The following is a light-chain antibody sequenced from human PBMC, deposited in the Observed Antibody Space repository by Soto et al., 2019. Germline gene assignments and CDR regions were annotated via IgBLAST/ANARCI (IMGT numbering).Light chain of an antibody. Sequence: ALTQPASVSGSPGQSITISCTGTGSDVGRYNYVSWYQQYPGKVPKLMIYQVSNRPSGVPIRFSGSKSGDTASLTISGLQAEDEADYYCTSYTTSSTWVFGGGTQLTVL. CDR3: TSYTTSSTWV. V-gene: IGLV2-14*01. J-gene: IGLJ3*02. CDR1: GSDVGRYNY. CDR2: QVS.